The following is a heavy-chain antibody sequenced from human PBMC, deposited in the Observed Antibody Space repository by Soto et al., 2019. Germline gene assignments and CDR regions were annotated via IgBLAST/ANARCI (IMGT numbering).Heavy chain of an antibody. CDR2: ISSSSSYI. CDR3: ARDGYCSGGSCYSFAFDI. CDR1: GFTFSSYS. Sequence: EAQLVESGGGLVKPGGSLRLSCAASGFTFSSYSMNWVRQAPGKGLEWVSSISSSSSYIYYADSVKGRFTISRDNAKNSLYLQMNSLRAEDTAVYYYARDGYCSGGSCYSFAFDIWGQGTMVTVSS. V-gene: IGHV3-21*01. D-gene: IGHD2-15*01. J-gene: IGHJ3*02.